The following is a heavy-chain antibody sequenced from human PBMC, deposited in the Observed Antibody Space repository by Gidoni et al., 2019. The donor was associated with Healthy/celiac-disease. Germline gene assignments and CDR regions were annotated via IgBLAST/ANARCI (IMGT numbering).Heavy chain of an antibody. CDR1: GFPFSSYS. Sequence: EVQLVESGGGLVQPGGSLRLSCAASGFPFSSYSMNWVRQAPGKGLEWVSYISSSSSTIYYADSVKGRFTISRDNAKNSLYLQMNSLRAEDTAVYYCAGITYYYDSSGAWGQGTLVTVSS. V-gene: IGHV3-48*04. CDR3: AGITYYYDSSGA. J-gene: IGHJ5*02. D-gene: IGHD3-22*01. CDR2: ISSSSSTI.